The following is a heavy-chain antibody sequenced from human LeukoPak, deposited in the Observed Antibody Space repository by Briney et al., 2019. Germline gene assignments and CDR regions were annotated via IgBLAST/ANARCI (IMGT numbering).Heavy chain of an antibody. CDR2: SYYTGVT. CDR3: ARAPGGLDI. D-gene: IGHD1-14*01. Sequence: PSETLSLTCTVSGGPISDYYWSWIRQPPGKGLEWIGYSYYTGVTNYNPSLKSRVSISVDTSKKQFSLNLTSVTTADTAVYYCARAPGGLDIWGQGTTITVSS. V-gene: IGHV4-59*01. CDR1: GGPISDYY. J-gene: IGHJ3*02.